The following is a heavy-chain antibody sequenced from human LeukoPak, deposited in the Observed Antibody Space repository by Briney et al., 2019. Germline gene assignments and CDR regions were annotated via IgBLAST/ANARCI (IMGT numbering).Heavy chain of an antibody. D-gene: IGHD3-10*01. J-gene: IGHJ6*02. V-gene: IGHV1-24*01. CDR1: GYTLTKLS. CDR2: FDPEDGET. CDR3: ATDQRGAGLGFVYGSGSFNGLDV. Sequence: GASVRVSCKVSGYTLTKLSIHWVRQAPGKGLEWMGGFDPEDGETIYAQKFQGRVTMTEDTSTDTGYMELRSLRSEDTAVYYCATDQRGAGLGFVYGSGSFNGLDVWGPGTTVTVSS.